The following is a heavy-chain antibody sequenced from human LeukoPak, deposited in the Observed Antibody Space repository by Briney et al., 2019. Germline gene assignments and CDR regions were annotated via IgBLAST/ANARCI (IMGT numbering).Heavy chain of an antibody. V-gene: IGHV3-23*01. CDR2: ISGSGGST. CDR1: GFTFSSYA. D-gene: IGHD3-3*01. CDR3: AKVGLRFLEWLPHYFDY. J-gene: IGHJ4*02. Sequence: GGSLRLSCAASGFTFSSYAMSWVRQAPGKGLEWVSAISGSGGSTYYADSVKGRFTISRDNSKNTLYLQMNSLRAEDTAVCYCAKVGLRFLEWLPHYFDYWGQGTLVTVSS.